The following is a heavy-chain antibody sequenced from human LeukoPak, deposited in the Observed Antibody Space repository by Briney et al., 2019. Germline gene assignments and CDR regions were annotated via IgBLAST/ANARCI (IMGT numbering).Heavy chain of an antibody. Sequence: PGGSLRLSCAASGFTFSSYWMSWVRQAPGKGLEWVAVISYDGSNKYYADSVKGRFTISRDNSKNTLYLQMNSLRAEDTAVYYCAKYGSGSYPLDCWGQGTLVTVSS. CDR2: ISYDGSNK. CDR1: GFTFSSYW. V-gene: IGHV3-30*18. J-gene: IGHJ4*02. CDR3: AKYGSGSYPLDC. D-gene: IGHD3-10*01.